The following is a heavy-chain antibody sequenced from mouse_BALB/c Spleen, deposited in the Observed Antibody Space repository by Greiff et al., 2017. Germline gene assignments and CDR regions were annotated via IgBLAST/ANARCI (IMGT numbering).Heavy chain of an antibody. Sequence: EVHLVESGGGLVQPGGSRKLSCAASGFTFSSFGMHWVRQAPEKGLEWVAYISSGSSTIYYADTVKGRFTISRDNPKNTLFLQMTSLRSEDTAMYYCARGIYGNYYAMDYWGQGTSVTVSS. D-gene: IGHD2-1*01. V-gene: IGHV5-17*02. CDR3: ARGIYGNYYAMDY. J-gene: IGHJ4*01. CDR2: ISSGSSTI. CDR1: GFTFSSFG.